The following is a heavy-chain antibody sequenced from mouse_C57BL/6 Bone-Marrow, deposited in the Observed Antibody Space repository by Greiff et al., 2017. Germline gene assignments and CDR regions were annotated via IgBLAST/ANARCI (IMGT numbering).Heavy chain of an antibody. CDR2: IRNKANGYTT. J-gene: IGHJ4*01. CDR3: ARYMSLYARYY. V-gene: IGHV7-3*01. CDR1: GFTFTDYY. Sequence: EVHLVESGGGLVQPGGSLSLSCAASGFTFTDYYMSWVRQPPGQALEWLGFIRNKANGYTTEYSASGKGRFTISRDNSQMILYLQMNALRAEDSATYYCARYMSLYARYYRGQGTSVTVSS.